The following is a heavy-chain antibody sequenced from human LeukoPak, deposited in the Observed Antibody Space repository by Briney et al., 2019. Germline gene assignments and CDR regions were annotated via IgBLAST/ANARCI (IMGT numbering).Heavy chain of an antibody. J-gene: IGHJ5*02. D-gene: IGHD3-10*01. CDR3: ASSMVRGIGWFDP. CDR1: VGSFRGYY. CDR2: ISHSGST. Sequence: SETLSLTCAVYVGSFRGYYWGWVRHPPGEGLEWIVEISHSGSTNYNPSLKRRVTISVDTSKSQFSLKLSSVTAADTAVYYCASSMVRGIGWFDPWGQGTLVTVSS. V-gene: IGHV4-34*01.